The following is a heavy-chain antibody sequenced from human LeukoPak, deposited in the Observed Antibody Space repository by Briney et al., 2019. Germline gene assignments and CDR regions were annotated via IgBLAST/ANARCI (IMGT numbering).Heavy chain of an antibody. Sequence: PSETLSLTCAVYVGSFSGYYWSWIRQPPGKGLEWIGYIYYSGSTTYNPSLKSRVTISVDTSKNQFSLKLNSVTAADTAVYYCARVAAVAGPGYFDYWGQGTLVTVSS. CDR1: VGSFSGYY. J-gene: IGHJ4*02. CDR2: IYYSGST. CDR3: ARVAAVAGPGYFDY. V-gene: IGHV4-59*08. D-gene: IGHD6-19*01.